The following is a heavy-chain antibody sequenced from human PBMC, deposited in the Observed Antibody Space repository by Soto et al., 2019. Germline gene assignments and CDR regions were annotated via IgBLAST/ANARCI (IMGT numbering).Heavy chain of an antibody. CDR1: GYTFISNS. CDR3: ARHASPRDCYNSPLLDY. J-gene: IGHJ4*02. CDR2: IDTSGSGT. Sequence: GESLKISFKGSGYTFISNSISWVRQMPGKGLEWMGRIDTSGSGTDYSPSFQGHVTISADKSFSPVYLQWSSLKASGTAMYYCARHASPRDCYNSPLLDYLGQGTLVTVSS. V-gene: IGHV5-10-1*01. D-gene: IGHD2-21*01.